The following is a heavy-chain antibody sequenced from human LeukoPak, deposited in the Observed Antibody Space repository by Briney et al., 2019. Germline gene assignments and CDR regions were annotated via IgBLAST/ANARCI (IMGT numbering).Heavy chain of an antibody. J-gene: IGHJ5*02. CDR2: ISSSSRYI. Sequence: GGSLRLSCAAPGFTFNRFTMNWVRQAPGKGLEWVSSISSSSRYIYYADSVKGRFTISRDNAKNSLYLQMNSLRVEDTAVYYCAREWFNGFDPWGQGTLVTVSS. D-gene: IGHD3-10*01. CDR3: AREWFNGFDP. V-gene: IGHV3-21*01. CDR1: GFTFNRFT.